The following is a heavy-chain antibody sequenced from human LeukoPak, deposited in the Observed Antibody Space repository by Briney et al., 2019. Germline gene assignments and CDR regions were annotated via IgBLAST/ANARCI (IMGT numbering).Heavy chain of an antibody. CDR1: GFTFSAYW. Sequence: GGSLRLSCAASGFTFSAYWMHWVRQAPGKGLEWVSAISGSGGSTYYADSVKGRFTISRDNSKNTLYLQMNSLRAEDTAVYYCAKIKEMATITFGYWGQGTLVTVSS. J-gene: IGHJ4*02. CDR3: AKIKEMATITFGY. V-gene: IGHV3-23*01. CDR2: ISGSGGST. D-gene: IGHD5-24*01.